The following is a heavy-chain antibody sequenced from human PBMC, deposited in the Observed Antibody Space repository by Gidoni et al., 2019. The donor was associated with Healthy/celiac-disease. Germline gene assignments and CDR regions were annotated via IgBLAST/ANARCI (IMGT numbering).Heavy chain of an antibody. D-gene: IGHD2-15*01. J-gene: IGHJ3*02. CDR2: IYTRGST. CDR1: GGSISSGSYY. V-gene: IGHV4-61*02. Sequence: QVQLQESGPGLVKPSQTLSLTCTVSGGSISSGSYYWSWIRQPAGKGLEWIGRIYTRGSTNYNPSLKSRVTMSVDTSKNQFSLKLSSVTAADTAVYYCAREGYCSGGSCYASAFDIWGQGTMVTVSS. CDR3: AREGYCSGGSCYASAFDI.